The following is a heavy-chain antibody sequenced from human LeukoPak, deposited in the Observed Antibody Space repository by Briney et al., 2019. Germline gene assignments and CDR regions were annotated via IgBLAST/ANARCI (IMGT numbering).Heavy chain of an antibody. D-gene: IGHD3-22*01. CDR1: GFTFSSYA. J-gene: IGHJ4*02. CDR3: ARDPTSVVTSPDY. V-gene: IGHV3-30-3*01. CDR2: MSYDGSNK. Sequence: GGSLRLSCAASGFTFSSYAMHWVRQAPDKGLEWVAVMSYDGSNKYYADSVRGRFTISRDNSKNTLYLQMNSLRAEDTAVYYCARDPTSVVTSPDYWGQGTLVTVSS.